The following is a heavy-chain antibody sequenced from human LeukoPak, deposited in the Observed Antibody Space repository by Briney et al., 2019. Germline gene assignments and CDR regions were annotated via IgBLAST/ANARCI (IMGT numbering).Heavy chain of an antibody. J-gene: IGHJ4*02. CDR3: ARGGPAAGRFDY. Sequence: PGGSLRLSCAASGSTVSSNYMSWVRQAPGKGLEWVSVIYSGGSTYYADSVKGRFTISRDNSKNTLYLQMNSLRAEDTAVYYCARGGPAAGRFDYWGQGTLVTVSS. CDR1: GSTVSSNY. CDR2: IYSGGST. D-gene: IGHD6-13*01. V-gene: IGHV3-66*01.